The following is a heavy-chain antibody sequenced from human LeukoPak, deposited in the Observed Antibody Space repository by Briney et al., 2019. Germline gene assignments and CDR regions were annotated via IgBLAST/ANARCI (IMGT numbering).Heavy chain of an antibody. CDR2: ISGSGGST. J-gene: IGHJ4*02. Sequence: RSGGSLRLSCAASGFTFSSYAMSWVRQAPGKGLEWVSAISGSGGSTYYADSVKGRFTISRDNSKNTLYLQMNSLRAEDTAVYYCAKEPLFRVVWYFDYWGQGTLVTVSS. CDR1: GFTFSSYA. CDR3: AKEPLFRVVWYFDY. V-gene: IGHV3-23*01. D-gene: IGHD3-3*01.